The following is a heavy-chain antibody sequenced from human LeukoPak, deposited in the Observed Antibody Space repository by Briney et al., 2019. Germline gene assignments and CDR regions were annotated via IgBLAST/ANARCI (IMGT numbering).Heavy chain of an antibody. CDR3: ARYYSDYYYMDV. Sequence: GASVKVSCKASGSTFSSYAISWVRQAPGQRLEWMGGIIPIFGTANYAQKFQGRVTITADESTSTAYMELSSLRSEDTAVYYCARYYSDYYYMDVWGKGTTVTVSS. V-gene: IGHV1-69*13. CDR1: GSTFSSYA. D-gene: IGHD4-11*01. J-gene: IGHJ6*03. CDR2: IIPIFGTA.